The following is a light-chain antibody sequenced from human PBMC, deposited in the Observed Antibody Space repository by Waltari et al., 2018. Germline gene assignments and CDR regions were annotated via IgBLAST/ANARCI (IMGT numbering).Light chain of an antibody. Sequence: EIQMTQSPSTLSASVGDRVTMTCRASQSTSPWLAWYQQKPGKAPELLIYKESLLQNGVPSRFSGSGSGTEFTLTISSLQPADFATYYCQQYETYPYTFGQGTKVQMK. V-gene: IGKV1-5*03. CDR3: QQYETYPYT. CDR2: KES. CDR1: QSTSPW. J-gene: IGKJ2*01.